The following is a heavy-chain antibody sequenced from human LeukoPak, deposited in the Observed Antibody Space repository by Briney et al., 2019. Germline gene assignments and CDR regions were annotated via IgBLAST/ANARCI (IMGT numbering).Heavy chain of an antibody. V-gene: IGHV3-11*04. Sequence: PGGSLRLSCAASGFTFSDYYMSWIGQAPGKGLEWVSYISSNGSTIYYADSVKGRFTISRDNAKNSLYLQMNSLRAEDTAVYYCAKGRQMTTMTTSDFDYWGQGTLVTVSS. J-gene: IGHJ4*02. CDR2: ISSNGSTI. CDR3: AKGRQMTTMTTSDFDY. D-gene: IGHD4-17*01. CDR1: GFTFSDYY.